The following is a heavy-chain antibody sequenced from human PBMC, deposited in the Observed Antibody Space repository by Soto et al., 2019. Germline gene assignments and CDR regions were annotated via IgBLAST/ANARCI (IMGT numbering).Heavy chain of an antibody. Sequence: EVQLVETGGGLIQPGGSLRLSCAASGFTVSSNYMSWVRQAPGKGLEWVSVIYSGGSTYYADSVKGRFTISRDNSKNPLYLQMNSLRAEDTAVYYCARALCPRNLCQKTSGYYLDYWGQGTLVTVSS. J-gene: IGHJ4*02. CDR3: ARALCPRNLCQKTSGYYLDY. CDR1: GFTVSSNY. V-gene: IGHV3-53*02. CDR2: IYSGGST. D-gene: IGHD3-22*01.